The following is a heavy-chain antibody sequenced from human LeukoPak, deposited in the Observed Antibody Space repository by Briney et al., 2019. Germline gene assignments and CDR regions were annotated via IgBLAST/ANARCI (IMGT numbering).Heavy chain of an antibody. Sequence: GGSLRLSCAASGFTFSSYAMHWVRQAPGKGLEWVAVTWYDGSEKYYADSVKGRFTISRDNSKNTLYLQMNGLRAEDTAVYYCARDFIVATTNDALDVWGQGTMVTVSS. J-gene: IGHJ3*01. V-gene: IGHV3-33*01. D-gene: IGHD5-12*01. CDR1: GFTFSSYA. CDR3: ARDFIVATTNDALDV. CDR2: TWYDGSEK.